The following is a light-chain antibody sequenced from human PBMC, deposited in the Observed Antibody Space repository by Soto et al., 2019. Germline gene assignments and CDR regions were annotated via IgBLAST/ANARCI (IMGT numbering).Light chain of an antibody. CDR3: QQRSNWPHVT. V-gene: IGKV3D-20*02. CDR1: HTVSSNY. Sequence: EIVLTQSPGTLSLSPGERATLSCRASHTVSSNYIAWYQQKPGLAPRLLIYGASSRATGIPLRFRGSGSGSDFTLTISRLEPEDFAVYYCQQRSNWPHVTFGQGTKVDIK. CDR2: GAS. J-gene: IGKJ1*01.